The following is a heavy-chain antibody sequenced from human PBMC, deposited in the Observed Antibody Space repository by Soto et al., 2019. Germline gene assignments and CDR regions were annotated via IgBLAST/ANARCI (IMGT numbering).Heavy chain of an antibody. V-gene: IGHV4-59*01. CDR2: IYYSGST. CDR1: GGSISSYY. Sequence: SETLSLTCTVSGGSISSYYWSWIRQPPGKGLEWIGYIYYSGSTNYNPSLKSRVTISVDTSKNQFSLKLGSVTAADTAVYYCARGEPRGGGTALRVVPAAMFAFDIWGQGTMVTVSS. CDR3: ARGEPRGGGTALRVVPAAMFAFDI. J-gene: IGHJ3*02. D-gene: IGHD2-2*01.